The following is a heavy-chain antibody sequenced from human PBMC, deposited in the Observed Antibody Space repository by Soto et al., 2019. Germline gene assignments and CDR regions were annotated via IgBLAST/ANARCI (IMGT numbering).Heavy chain of an antibody. CDR3: ARDYYRFNSGYGFSMDV. D-gene: IGHD5-12*01. V-gene: IGHV3-30-3*01. Sequence: QVQLVESGGGVVQPGRSLRLSCAASGFTFSSYAMHWVRQAPGKGLEWVAVISYDGSNKYYADSVKGRFTISRDNSKNTRYLQMNRLRAEDTAVYYCARDYYRFNSGYGFSMDVWGQGTTVTVSS. CDR2: ISYDGSNK. J-gene: IGHJ6*02. CDR1: GFTFSSYA.